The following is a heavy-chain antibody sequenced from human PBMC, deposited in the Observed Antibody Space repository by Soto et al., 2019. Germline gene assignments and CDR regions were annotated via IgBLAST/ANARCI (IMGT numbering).Heavy chain of an antibody. CDR2: IYDSESA. J-gene: IGHJ4*02. CDR1: GESISSGGYY. D-gene: IGHD6-6*01. V-gene: IGHV4-31*03. CDR3: ARASSSSSAADY. Sequence: QVQLQESGPGLVKPSQTLSLTCNVSGESISSGGYYWSWIRHHPRKGLEWIGYIYDSESAYYNPYRKSRVTISMDTSKNHFAMRLSSVTDADTAVYYCARASSSSSAADYWCQGTLVTVSS.